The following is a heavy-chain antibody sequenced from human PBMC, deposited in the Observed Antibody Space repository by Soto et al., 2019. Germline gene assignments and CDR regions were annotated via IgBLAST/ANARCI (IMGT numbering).Heavy chain of an antibody. J-gene: IGHJ4*02. D-gene: IGHD4-17*01. Sequence: GGSLRLSCVASGFTFSNYAMHWVRQAPGKGLGWVAVISSDGSEKYYLDSVRDRFTISRDNSKNTLYLQMNNPRPEDTAMYYCANSWTTLTTGFDFWGQGALVTVSS. CDR2: ISSDGSEK. CDR1: GFTFSNYA. V-gene: IGHV3-30*18. CDR3: ANSWTTLTTGFDF.